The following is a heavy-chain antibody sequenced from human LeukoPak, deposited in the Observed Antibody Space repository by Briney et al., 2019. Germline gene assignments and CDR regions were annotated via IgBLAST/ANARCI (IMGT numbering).Heavy chain of an antibody. D-gene: IGHD1-26*01. Sequence: GESLKISCKGSGYSFTTYWIAWVRQMPGKGLEWMGIIYPGDSDTRYSPSFQGQVTISADKSISTAYLQWSSLKASDTAMYYCASPPSRDSGSSPWYYWGQGTLVTVSS. V-gene: IGHV5-51*01. J-gene: IGHJ4*02. CDR2: IYPGDSDT. CDR1: GYSFTTYW. CDR3: ASPPSRDSGSSPWYY.